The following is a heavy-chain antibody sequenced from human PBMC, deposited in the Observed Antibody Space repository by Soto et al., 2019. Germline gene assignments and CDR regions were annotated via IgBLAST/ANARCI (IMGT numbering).Heavy chain of an antibody. Sequence: GGSLRLSCAASGFTLSIYWMSWVRQAPGKGLEWVANIKQDGSERYYVNSVMGRFTVSRDNANNSLFLQMNSLRAEDTAVYYCARSSSGYFDSWGQGTLVTVSS. D-gene: IGHD3-22*01. J-gene: IGHJ4*02. V-gene: IGHV3-7*05. CDR1: GFTLSIYW. CDR3: ARSSSGYFDS. CDR2: IKQDGSER.